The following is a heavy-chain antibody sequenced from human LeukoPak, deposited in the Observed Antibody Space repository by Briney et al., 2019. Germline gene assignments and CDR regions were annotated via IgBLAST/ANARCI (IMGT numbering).Heavy chain of an antibody. V-gene: IGHV3-30*18. J-gene: IGHJ4*02. CDR3: AKYYDFWSGYYNDY. CDR1: GFTFSSNA. D-gene: IGHD3-3*01. CDR2: ISSDGSSK. Sequence: GGSLRLSCAASGFTFSSNAMHWVRQAPGKGLEWVASISSDGSSKYYADSVKGRFTISRDNSKNTLYLQMNSLRAEDTAVYYCAKYYDFWSGYYNDYWGQGTLVTVSS.